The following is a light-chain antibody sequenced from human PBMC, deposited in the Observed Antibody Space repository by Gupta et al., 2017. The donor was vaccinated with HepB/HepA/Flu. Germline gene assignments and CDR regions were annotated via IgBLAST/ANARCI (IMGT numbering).Light chain of an antibody. CDR1: SSNIGAGHD. J-gene: IGLJ2*01. V-gene: IGLV1-40*01. CDR2: VNN. CDR3: QSYDNSLSAYVV. Sequence: QSVLTQPPSVSGAPRQKVTISCTGSSSNIGAGHDVHWYQQLPGTAPKPLIYVNNNRPSGVPDRFSGSKSGTSASLAITGLQAEDEADYYCQSYDNSLSAYVVFGGGTKLTVL.